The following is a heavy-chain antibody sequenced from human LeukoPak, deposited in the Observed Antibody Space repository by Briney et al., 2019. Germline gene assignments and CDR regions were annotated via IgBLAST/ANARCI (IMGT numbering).Heavy chain of an antibody. D-gene: IGHD6-19*01. Sequence: PGRSLRLSCAASGFTFTNYAMQWVRQAPGKGLEWVAVKSSDQGNKWFADSVKGRFTISRDNSRNTVFLQMNSLRVEDTALYYCARDGYSTGWALDYWGQGTLVTVSS. CDR3: ARDGYSTGWALDY. CDR1: GFTFTNYA. CDR2: KSSDQGNK. V-gene: IGHV3-30*04. J-gene: IGHJ4*02.